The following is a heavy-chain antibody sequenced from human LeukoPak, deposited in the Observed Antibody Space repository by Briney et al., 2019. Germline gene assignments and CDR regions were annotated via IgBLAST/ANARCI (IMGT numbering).Heavy chain of an antibody. D-gene: IGHD3-22*01. CDR3: AGGMIGPEY. CDR2: VGTGGSE. CDR1: GFTFSNYA. V-gene: IGHV3-23*01. J-gene: IGHJ4*02. Sequence: GVSLTLSCAASGFTFSNYAMTWVRQAPGKGLVWVSNVGTGGSEYYAESVKGQFTISRDNSKNTMYLQVNSLRAEDTAMYFCAGGMIGPEYWGQGTLVTVSS.